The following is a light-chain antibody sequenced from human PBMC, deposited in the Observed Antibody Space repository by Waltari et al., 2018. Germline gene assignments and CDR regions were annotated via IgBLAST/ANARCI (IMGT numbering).Light chain of an antibody. CDR3: SSFAGTHHVV. CDR2: DVY. V-gene: IGLV2-8*01. J-gene: IGLJ2*01. Sequence: QSALTQPPSASGSPGQSVTISCTGTSSDIGYSNYVSWYQQHPGKVPKLMIYDVYKRPSGVPYRFSGYKSGNTAFLTVSGLQGEDEADYYCSSFAGTHHVVFGGGTKLTVL. CDR1: SSDIGYSNY.